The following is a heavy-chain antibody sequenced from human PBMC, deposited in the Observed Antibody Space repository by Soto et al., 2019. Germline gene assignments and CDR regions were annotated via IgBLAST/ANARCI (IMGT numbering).Heavy chain of an antibody. CDR1: GGTFSSYA. Sequence: QVQLVQSGAEVKKPGSSVKVSCTASGGTFSSYAISWVRQAPGQGLEWMGGIIPIFGTADYAQKLQGRVTITADESTSTAYMELSSLRSEDTAVYYCASPYSSGWYGGFDYWGQGTLVTVSS. CDR3: ASPYSSGWYGGFDY. CDR2: IIPIFGTA. V-gene: IGHV1-69*12. D-gene: IGHD6-19*01. J-gene: IGHJ4*02.